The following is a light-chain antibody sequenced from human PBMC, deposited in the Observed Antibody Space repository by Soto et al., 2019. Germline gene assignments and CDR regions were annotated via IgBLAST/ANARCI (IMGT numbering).Light chain of an antibody. CDR3: GSYGGSYNLV. V-gene: IGLV2-11*01. CDR1: SSDVGGYNY. CDR2: DVS. Sequence: QSALTQPRSVSGSPGQSVTISCTGTSSDVGGYNYVSWYQQHPGKAPKLMIYDVSKRPSGVPDRFSGSKSGNTASLTISGLQAEDEAEYYCGSYGGSYNLVFGGGTKVTVL. J-gene: IGLJ3*02.